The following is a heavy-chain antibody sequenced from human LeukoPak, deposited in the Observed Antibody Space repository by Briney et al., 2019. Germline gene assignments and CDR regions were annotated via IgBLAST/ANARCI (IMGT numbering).Heavy chain of an antibody. CDR2: ISSSSSYI. J-gene: IGHJ4*02. Sequence: PGGSLRLSCAASGFTFSSYSMNWVRQAPGKGLEWVSSISSSSSYIYYADSVKGRFTISRDNAKNSLYLQMNSLRAEDTAVYYCARGIVATIGLDYWGQGTLVTVSS. CDR1: GFTFSSYS. V-gene: IGHV3-21*01. CDR3: ARGIVATIGLDY. D-gene: IGHD5-12*01.